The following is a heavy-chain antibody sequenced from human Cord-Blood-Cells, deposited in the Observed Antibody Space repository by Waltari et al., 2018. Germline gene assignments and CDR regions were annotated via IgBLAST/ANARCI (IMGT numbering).Heavy chain of an antibody. V-gene: IGHV3-53*01. CDR2: IYSGGST. J-gene: IGHJ4*02. CDR1: GLTVRSNY. Sequence: EVQLVESGGGLIQPGGSLRLSCAASGLTVRSNYMSWVRQAPGKGLEWVSVIYSGGSTYYADSVKGRFTISRDNSKNTLYLQMNSLRAEDTAVYYCARDRSGYDGGMPWGQGTLVTISS. CDR3: ARDRSGYDGGMP. D-gene: IGHD5-12*01.